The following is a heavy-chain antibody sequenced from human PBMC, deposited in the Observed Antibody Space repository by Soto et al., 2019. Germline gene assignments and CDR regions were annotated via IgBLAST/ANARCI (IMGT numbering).Heavy chain of an antibody. J-gene: IGHJ4*02. CDR2: INAGNGNT. CDR1: GHTFTSYA. V-gene: IGHV1-3*01. CDR3: ARDLRQYDILTGYRQEKDY. Sequence: KRHRASVKVSCKASGHTFTSYAMHWVRQAPGQRLEWMGWINAGNGNTKYSQKFQGRVTITRDTSASTAYMELSSLRSEDTAVYYCARDLRQYDILTGYRQEKDYWGQGTRVTVAS. D-gene: IGHD3-9*01.